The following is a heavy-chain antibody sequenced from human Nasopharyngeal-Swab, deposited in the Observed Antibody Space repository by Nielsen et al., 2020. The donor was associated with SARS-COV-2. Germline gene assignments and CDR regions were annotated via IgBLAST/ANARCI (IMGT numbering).Heavy chain of an antibody. V-gene: IGHV3-23*01. CDR2: IRGSGGTT. CDR3: ARDKGYESGGYYYGPDYIDY. Sequence: GESLKISCAASGFTFSSYAMSWVRPAPRKGLEWVSAIRGSGGTTYYADSVKGRFTISRDNSKNTLFLQMNSLRAEDTVVYYCARDKGYESGGYYYGPDYIDYWGQGTLVTVSS. CDR1: GFTFSSYA. D-gene: IGHD3-22*01. J-gene: IGHJ4*02.